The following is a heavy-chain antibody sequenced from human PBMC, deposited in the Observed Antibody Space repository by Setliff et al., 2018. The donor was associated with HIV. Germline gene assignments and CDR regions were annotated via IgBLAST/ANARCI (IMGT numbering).Heavy chain of an antibody. D-gene: IGHD6-13*01. CDR2: IYYSGSI. Sequence: PSETLSLTCTVSGGSISSSSYYWGWIRQPPGKGLEWIGSIYYSGSIYYNPSLKSRVTISVDTSKNQFSLKLSSVTAADTSVYYCATYSSSWPDYWGQGTLVTVSS. CDR3: ATYSSSWPDY. CDR1: GGSISSSSYY. V-gene: IGHV4-39*01. J-gene: IGHJ4*02.